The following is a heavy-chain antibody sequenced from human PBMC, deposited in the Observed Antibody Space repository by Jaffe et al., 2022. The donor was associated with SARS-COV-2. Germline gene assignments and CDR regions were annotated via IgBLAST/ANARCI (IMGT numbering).Heavy chain of an antibody. D-gene: IGHD4-17*01. CDR1: GGSISSSSYY. V-gene: IGHV4-39*01. Sequence: QLQLQESGPGLVKPSETLSLTCTVSGGSISSSSYYWGWIRQPPGKGLEWIGSIYYSGSTYYNPSLKSRVTISVDTSKNQFSLKVSSVTAADTAVYYCARQGTTVTTTDYYYGMDVWGQGTTVTVSS. J-gene: IGHJ6*02. CDR3: ARQGTTVTTTDYYYGMDV. CDR2: IYYSGST.